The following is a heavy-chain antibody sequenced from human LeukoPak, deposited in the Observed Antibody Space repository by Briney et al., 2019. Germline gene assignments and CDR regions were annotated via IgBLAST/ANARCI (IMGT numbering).Heavy chain of an antibody. V-gene: IGHV3-21*01. D-gene: IGHD3-22*01. J-gene: IGHJ4*02. CDR2: ISSSSSSI. Sequence: GGSLRLSCAASGFTFSSYSMNWVRQAPGKGLEWVSSISSSSSSIYYADSVKGRFTISRDNAKNSLYLQMNSLRAEDTAVYYCARELNYYDSSGYYYALDYWGQGTLVTVSS. CDR3: ARELNYYDSSGYYYALDY. CDR1: GFTFSSYS.